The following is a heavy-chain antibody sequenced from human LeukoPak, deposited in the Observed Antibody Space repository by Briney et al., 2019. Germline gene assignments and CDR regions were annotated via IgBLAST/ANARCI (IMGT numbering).Heavy chain of an antibody. CDR3: AWGGAPPKRFYDWPFDY. J-gene: IGHJ4*02. D-gene: IGHD3-9*01. V-gene: IGHV3-7*04. Sequence: PGGSLRLSCAASGFTFSSYSMNWVRQAPGKGLEWVASVKQDGSGRYYVDSVKGRFTVSRDNAKDSLFLQLNTLRVEDTGIYYCAWGGAPPKRFYDWPFDYWGQGTLVTVSS. CDR1: GFTFSSYS. CDR2: VKQDGSGR.